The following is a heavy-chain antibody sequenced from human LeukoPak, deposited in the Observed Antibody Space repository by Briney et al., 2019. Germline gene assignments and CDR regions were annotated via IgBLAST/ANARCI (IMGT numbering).Heavy chain of an antibody. D-gene: IGHD3-22*01. J-gene: IGHJ3*02. V-gene: IGHV1-46*01. CDR1: GYTFTGYY. CDR2: INPSGGST. CDR3: ARAGTQYYCDSSGHYGAFDI. Sequence: ASVKVSCKASGYTFTGYYMHWVRQAPGQGLEWMGRINPSGGSTSYAQKFQGRVTMTRDTSTSTVYMELSSLRSEDTAVYYCARAGTQYYCDSSGHYGAFDIWGQGTMVTVSS.